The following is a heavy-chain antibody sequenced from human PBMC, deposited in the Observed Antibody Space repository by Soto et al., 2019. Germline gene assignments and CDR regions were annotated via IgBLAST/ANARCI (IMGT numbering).Heavy chain of an antibody. V-gene: IGHV3-23*01. CDR2: ISAGGDMT. J-gene: IGHJ6*02. Sequence: DVQLLESGGHLVQPGGSLRLSCSASGFTLSSYAMSWVRQAPGKGLEWVSSISAGGDMTYNSDSVRGRFTISRDNSNNAVFLQRHSLRIEDTALYYCARGDRGASGSPASYYYSGCDVWGQGATVTVS. CDR1: GFTLSSYA. D-gene: IGHD2-21*02. CDR3: ARGDRGASGSPASYYYSGCDV.